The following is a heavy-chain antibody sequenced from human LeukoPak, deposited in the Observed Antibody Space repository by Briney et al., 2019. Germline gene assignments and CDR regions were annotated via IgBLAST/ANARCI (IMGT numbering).Heavy chain of an antibody. D-gene: IGHD2-21*02. CDR1: GGSISSGGYY. V-gene: IGHV4-31*03. CDR2: INHSGST. J-gene: IGHJ5*02. Sequence: SETLSLTCTVSGGSISSGGYYWSWIRQHPGKGLEWIGEINHSGSTNYNPSLKSRVTISVDTSKNQFSLKLSSVTAADTAVYYCARGRRPIVVVTAISNWFDPWGQGTLVTVSS. CDR3: ARGRRPIVVVTAISNWFDP.